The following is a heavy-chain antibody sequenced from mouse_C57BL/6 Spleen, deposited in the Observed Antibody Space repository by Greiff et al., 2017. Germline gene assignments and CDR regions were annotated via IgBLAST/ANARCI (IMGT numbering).Heavy chain of an antibody. CDR2: IDPSDSYT. D-gene: IGHD2-3*01. V-gene: IGHV1-50*01. CDR1: GYTFTSYW. CDR3: ARRGVYDGYPRAMDY. Sequence: QVQLQQPGAELVKPGASVKLSCKASGYTFTSYWMQWVKQRPGQGLEWIGEIDPSDSYTNYNQKFKGKATLTVDTSSSTAYMQLSSLTSEDSAVYYGARRGVYDGYPRAMDYWGQGTSVTVSS. J-gene: IGHJ4*01.